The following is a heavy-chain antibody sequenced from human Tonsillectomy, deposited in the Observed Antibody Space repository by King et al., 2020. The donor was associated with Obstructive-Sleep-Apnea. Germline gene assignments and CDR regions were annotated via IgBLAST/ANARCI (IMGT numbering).Heavy chain of an antibody. CDR2: ISYDGLNK. CDR3: AKGQGSSSWFFDY. CDR1: GFTFSNFG. Sequence: VQLVESGGGVAQPGRSLRLSCAASGFTFSNFGMHWVRQTPGKGLEWVAGISYDGLNKYYSDSVKGRFTISRDISKNTLTLQMNSLRIEDAAVYYCAKGQGSSSWFFDYWGQGALVTVSS. V-gene: IGHV3-30*18. J-gene: IGHJ4*02. D-gene: IGHD6-13*01.